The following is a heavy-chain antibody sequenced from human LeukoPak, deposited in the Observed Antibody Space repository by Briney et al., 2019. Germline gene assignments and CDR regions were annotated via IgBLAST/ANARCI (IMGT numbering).Heavy chain of an antibody. Sequence: PSETLSLTCTVSGGSISSRSYYWGWIRQPPGKGLEWIGSVYYSGSTYYNPSLKSRVTISVDTSKNQFSLKLSSVTAADTAVYYCARSGSSSGYLVDYWGQGTLVTVSS. D-gene: IGHD3-22*01. CDR3: ARSGSSSGYLVDY. J-gene: IGHJ4*02. CDR1: GGSISSRSYY. CDR2: VYYSGST. V-gene: IGHV4-39*01.